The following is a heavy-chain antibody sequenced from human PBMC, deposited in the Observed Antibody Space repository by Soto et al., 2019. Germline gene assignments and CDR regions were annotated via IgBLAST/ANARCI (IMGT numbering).Heavy chain of an antibody. CDR2: INPDGSRK. Sequence: PGGSLRLSCAASGFTFSNYWMHWVRQGPGKGLVWVSRINPDGSRKDYADSVKGRFTISRDNARNTLVVQMNSLRVEDTAVYYCVRSFRNGDAYQESWGQGTLVTVSS. J-gene: IGHJ5*02. D-gene: IGHD2-2*01. CDR3: VRSFRNGDAYQES. CDR1: GFTFSNYW. V-gene: IGHV3-74*01.